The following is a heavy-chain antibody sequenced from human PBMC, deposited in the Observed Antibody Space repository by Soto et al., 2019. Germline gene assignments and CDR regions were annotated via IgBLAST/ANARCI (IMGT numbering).Heavy chain of an antibody. Sequence: EVQLVESGGGLVQPAGSLRLSCAASGITVTNCFMTWVRQAPGKGLEWVSVISSAGGTYYADSVKGRFTISRDNYRNTLYLQMNTLRAEDTAVYYCARDELGGAYDFWHGGQGTLVTVSS. J-gene: IGHJ4*02. D-gene: IGHD3-3*01. CDR2: ISSAGGT. CDR3: ARDELGGAYDFWH. V-gene: IGHV3-66*01. CDR1: GITVTNCF.